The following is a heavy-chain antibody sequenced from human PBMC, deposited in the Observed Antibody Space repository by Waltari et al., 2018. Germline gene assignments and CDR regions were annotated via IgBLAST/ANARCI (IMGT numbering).Heavy chain of an antibody. J-gene: IGHJ5*02. D-gene: IGHD2-2*01. Sequence: QVELVQSGPELKKPGASVKVSCRASGYSFTSYAINWVRQAPGRGFELMGWINTNGGNPTYVQGFTGRFVFSLDTSVSTAFLQINSLEAEDTAVYYCAREVVPAATIVVNWFDPWGQGTLVTVSS. CDR3: AREVVPAATIVVNWFDP. CDR2: INTNGGNP. CDR1: GYSFTSYA. V-gene: IGHV7-4-1*02.